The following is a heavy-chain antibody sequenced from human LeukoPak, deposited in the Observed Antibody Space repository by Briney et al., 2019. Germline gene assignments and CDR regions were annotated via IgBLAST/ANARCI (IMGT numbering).Heavy chain of an antibody. CDR3: ARDQSGTMFRGVFRVAFDI. CDR2: IYPNSGGT. V-gene: IGHV1-2*02. CDR1: GYTFTGYY. J-gene: IGHJ3*02. D-gene: IGHD3-10*01. Sequence: ASVKDSCKASGYTFTGYYMHSVRQAPGQGVERMGWIYPNSGGTNYAQKFQGRVTMTRHTSISTAYMELSRLRSEDTAVYYCARDQSGTMFRGVFRVAFDIWGQGTMVTVSS.